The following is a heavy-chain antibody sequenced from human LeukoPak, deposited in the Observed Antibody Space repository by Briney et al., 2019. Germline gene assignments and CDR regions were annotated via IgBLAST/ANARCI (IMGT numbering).Heavy chain of an antibody. Sequence: SVKVSCKASGGTFSRFTISWVRQAPGQGFEWMGGITPIFGTANYAQKFQGRVTITADESTSTAYMELSSLRSEDTAVYYCARLSPPLGGDYWGQGTLVTVPS. V-gene: IGHV1-69*13. J-gene: IGHJ4*02. CDR1: GGTFSRFT. D-gene: IGHD1-26*01. CDR3: ARLSPPLGGDY. CDR2: ITPIFGTA.